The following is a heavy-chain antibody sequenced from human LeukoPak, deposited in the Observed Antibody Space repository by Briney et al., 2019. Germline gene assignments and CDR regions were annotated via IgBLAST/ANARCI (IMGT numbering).Heavy chain of an antibody. D-gene: IGHD3-22*01. CDR2: ISGSAGGT. J-gene: IGHJ4*02. CDR3: AKRGVVIRVILVGFHKEAYYFDS. CDR1: GITLSNYG. V-gene: IGHV3-23*01. Sequence: GGSLRLSCAVSGITLSNYGMSWVRQAPGKGVEGVAGISGSAGGTNYADSVRGRFTISRDNAKNTLYLQMNSLRADDTAVYFCAKRGVVIRVILVGFHKEAYYFDSWGQGAQVSVSS.